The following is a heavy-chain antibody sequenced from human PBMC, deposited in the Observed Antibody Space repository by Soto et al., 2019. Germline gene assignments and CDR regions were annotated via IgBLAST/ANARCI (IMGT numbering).Heavy chain of an antibody. CDR2: ISAYNGNT. CDR3: ARDISYDFSLGNYDGMDV. V-gene: IGHV1-18*01. D-gene: IGHD3-3*01. Sequence: ASVKVSCKASGYTFTSYGISWVRQAPGQGLEWMGWISAYNGNTNYAQKLQGRVTMTTDTSTSTAYMELRSLRSDDTAVYYCARDISYDFSLGNYDGMDVWGQGTTVTVSS. J-gene: IGHJ6*02. CDR1: GYTFTSYG.